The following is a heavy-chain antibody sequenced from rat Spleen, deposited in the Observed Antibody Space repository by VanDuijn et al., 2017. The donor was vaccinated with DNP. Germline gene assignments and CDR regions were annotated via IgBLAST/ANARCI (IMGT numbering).Heavy chain of an antibody. V-gene: IGHV5-7*01. CDR1: GFTFSDYN. CDR3: TRIGDLHNGGDGDALDA. Sequence: EVHLVESGGGLVQPGRSLKLSCAASGFTFSDYNMAWVRQAPKKGLEWVATISYDGGSTYYGDSVKGRFTISRDNAKSTLFLQMNSLRSEDMATYYCTRIGDLHNGGDGDALDAWGQGTSVTVSS. J-gene: IGHJ4*01. CDR2: ISYDGGST. D-gene: IGHD1-1*01.